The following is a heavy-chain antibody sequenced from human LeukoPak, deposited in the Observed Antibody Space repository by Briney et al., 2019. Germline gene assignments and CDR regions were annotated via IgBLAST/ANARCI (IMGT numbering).Heavy chain of an antibody. Sequence: GGSLRLSCAASGFTFSGYAMSWVRQAPGKGLVWVSRIDNDGGTSYADSVKGRFTITRDNAKNTLYLQMNSLRAEDTALYYCARDLNYNLDFWGQGTLVTVSS. CDR1: GFTFSGYA. J-gene: IGHJ4*02. CDR2: IDNDGGT. CDR3: ARDLNYNLDF. D-gene: IGHD5-24*01. V-gene: IGHV3-74*01.